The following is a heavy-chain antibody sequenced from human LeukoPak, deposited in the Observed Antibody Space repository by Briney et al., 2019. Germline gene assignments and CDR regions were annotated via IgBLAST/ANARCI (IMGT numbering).Heavy chain of an antibody. J-gene: IGHJ4*02. Sequence: GGSLRLSCAVSEFSVSSNYMNWVRQAPGKGLEWVSVIYSGGATYYADSVRGRFTISRDNSKNMVSLQMTSLGAEDTAVYYCARGRFSGPNDYWGQGTLVTVSS. CDR1: EFSVSSNY. D-gene: IGHD6-19*01. V-gene: IGHV3-53*01. CDR2: IYSGGAT. CDR3: ARGRFSGPNDY.